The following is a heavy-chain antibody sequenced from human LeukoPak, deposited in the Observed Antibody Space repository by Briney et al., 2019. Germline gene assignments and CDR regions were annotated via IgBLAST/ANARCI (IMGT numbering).Heavy chain of an antibody. CDR2: ISSSSSYI. Sequence: PGGSLRLSCAASGFTFSSYSMNWVRQAPGKGLEWVSSISSSSSYIYYADSVKGRFTISRDNSKSTLYLQMSSLRPEDTAVYYCAKAPTMAAADYWGQGTLVTVSS. J-gene: IGHJ4*02. CDR1: GFTFSSYS. CDR3: AKAPTMAAADY. D-gene: IGHD6-13*01. V-gene: IGHV3-21*01.